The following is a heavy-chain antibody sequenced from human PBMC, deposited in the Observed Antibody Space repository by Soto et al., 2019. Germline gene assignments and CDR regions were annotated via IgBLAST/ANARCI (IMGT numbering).Heavy chain of an antibody. CDR1: GGTFSIYA. V-gene: IGHV1-69*13. CDR3: AREGVPYSYAKNWFDP. D-gene: IGHD5-18*01. J-gene: IGHJ5*02. CDR2: IIPIFGTA. Sequence: ASVKVSCKASGGTFSIYASSWVRQAPGQGLEWMGGIIPIFGTANYAQKFQGRVTITADESTSTAYMELSSLRSEDTAVYYCAREGVPYSYAKNWFDPWGQGTLLTVSS.